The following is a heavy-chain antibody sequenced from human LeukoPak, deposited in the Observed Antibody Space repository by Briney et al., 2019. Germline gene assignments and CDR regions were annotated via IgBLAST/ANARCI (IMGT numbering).Heavy chain of an antibody. CDR1: GYTFSIYY. D-gene: IGHD2-2*02. Sequence: ASVKVSCKASGYTFSIYYMHWVRQAPGQGLEWMGWINPNGGATSYAQRFQGRVTMTRDTSISTAYMELSGLISDDTAVYYCARNPPYCTSTSCYNDYWGQGTLVTVSS. J-gene: IGHJ4*02. CDR3: ARNPPYCTSTSCYNDY. CDR2: INPNGGAT. V-gene: IGHV1-2*02.